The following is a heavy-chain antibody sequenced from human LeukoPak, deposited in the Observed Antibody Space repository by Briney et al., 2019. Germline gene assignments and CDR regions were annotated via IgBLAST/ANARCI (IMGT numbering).Heavy chain of an antibody. D-gene: IGHD3-10*01. CDR2: IYHTGST. CDR3: ARSGWIITSGIDY. CDR1: GYSISRGYY. Sequence: SETLSLTCGVSGYSISRGYYWAWIRQPPGKGLEWIGTIYHTGSTYYTPSLGSRVTISVDTSKNEFSLNLNSVTAADTAVYYCARSGWIITSGIDYWGQGALVTVSS. J-gene: IGHJ4*02. V-gene: IGHV4-38-2*01.